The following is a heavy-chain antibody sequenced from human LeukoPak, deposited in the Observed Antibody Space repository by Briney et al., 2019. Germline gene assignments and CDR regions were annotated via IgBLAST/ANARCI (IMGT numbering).Heavy chain of an antibody. Sequence: GGSLRLSCAAYGFTVSSNYMSWVRQAPGKGLEWVSVIYSGGSTYYADSVKGRFTISRDNYKNTLYLQMNSMIARAKAVLYCVRGDDGDYTLFFYWGQGTLVTVSS. V-gene: IGHV3-53*01. D-gene: IGHD4-17*01. CDR3: VRGDDGDYTLFFY. CDR1: GFTVSSNY. CDR2: IYSGGST. J-gene: IGHJ4*02.